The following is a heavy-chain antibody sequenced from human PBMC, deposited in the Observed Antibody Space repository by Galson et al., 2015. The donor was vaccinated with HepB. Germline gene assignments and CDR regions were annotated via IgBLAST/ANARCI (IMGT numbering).Heavy chain of an antibody. CDR2: IKSKTDGGTT. V-gene: IGHV3-15*01. D-gene: IGHD2-15*01. J-gene: IGHJ4*02. CDR3: TTDHSPYCSGGSCYAY. Sequence: SLRLSCAASGFTFSNAWMSWVRQAPGKGLEWVGRIKSKTDGGTTDYAAPVKGRFTISRDDSKNTLYLQMNSLKTEDTAVYYCTTDHSPYCSGGSCYAYWGQGTLVTVSS. CDR1: GFTFSNAW.